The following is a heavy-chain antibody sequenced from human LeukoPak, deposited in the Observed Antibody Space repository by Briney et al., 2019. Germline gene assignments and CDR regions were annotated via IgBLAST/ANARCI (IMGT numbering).Heavy chain of an antibody. D-gene: IGHD3-10*01. V-gene: IGHV3-48*04. CDR2: ISSSSTTI. Sequence: PGRSLRLSCVASGFNFNTYAIQWVRQAPGKGLEWVSYISSSSTTIYYADSVKGRFTISRDNAKNSVYLQMNSLRAEDTAVYHCAAGGDYYYHMDVWGKGTTVTVSS. CDR1: GFNFNTYA. CDR3: AAGGDYYYHMDV. J-gene: IGHJ6*03.